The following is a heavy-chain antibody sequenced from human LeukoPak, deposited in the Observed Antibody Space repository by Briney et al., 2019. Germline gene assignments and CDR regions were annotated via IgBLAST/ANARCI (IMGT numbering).Heavy chain of an antibody. CDR3: ARHSSGWHLDF. Sequence: PSETLSLTCTVSGGSFSSDNHYGSWIGHPAGKGLEWIGRMYSSGSTNCNPSLKSRVTMSVDTSKNQFSLKLNSVTAADTAVYYCARHSSGWHLDFWGQGTLVTVSS. CDR1: GGSFSSDNHY. CDR2: MYSSGST. V-gene: IGHV4-61*10. D-gene: IGHD6-19*01. J-gene: IGHJ4*02.